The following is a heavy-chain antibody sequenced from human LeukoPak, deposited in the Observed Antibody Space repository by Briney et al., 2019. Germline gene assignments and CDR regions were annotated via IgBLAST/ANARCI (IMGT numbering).Heavy chain of an antibody. CDR2: INHSGSA. V-gene: IGHV4-34*01. CDR3: ARTGGPCSTTTCYRRGRLDY. D-gene: IGHD2-2*02. Sequence: SETLSLTCGVFGGSFTGYYWSWIRQPPGKGLEWIGEINHSGSASYNPSLKSRVTISVDTSKNQFSLNLNSVTAADTAIYYCARTGGPCSTTTCYRRGRLDYWGQGILVTVSS. J-gene: IGHJ4*02. CDR1: GGSFTGYY.